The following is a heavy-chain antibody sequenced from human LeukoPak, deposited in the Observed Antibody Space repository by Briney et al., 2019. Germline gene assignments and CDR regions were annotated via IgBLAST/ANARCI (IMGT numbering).Heavy chain of an antibody. Sequence: SETLSLTCTVSGGSISSSSYYWGWIRQPPGKGLEWIGSIYYSGSTYYNPSLKSRVTMSVDTSKNQFSLKLSSVTAADTAVYYCARERRIAATKNWFDPWGQGTLVTVSS. V-gene: IGHV4-39*07. D-gene: IGHD6-6*01. CDR1: GGSISSSSYY. CDR3: ARERRIAATKNWFDP. J-gene: IGHJ5*02. CDR2: IYYSGST.